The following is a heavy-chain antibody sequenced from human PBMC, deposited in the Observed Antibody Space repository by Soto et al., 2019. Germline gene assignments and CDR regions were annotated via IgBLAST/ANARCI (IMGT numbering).Heavy chain of an antibody. V-gene: IGHV3-48*02. CDR3: ARVVVVIPPGYYYAMDV. Sequence: GSLRLSWAASGFTFSSFHMNWVRQAPGRGLEWVAYITSSSDTIYYSDSVKGRFTISRDNGKNSLFLQMNSLRDEDTAVYYCARVVVVIPPGYYYAMDVWGQGTTVTVSS. CDR1: GFTFSSFH. CDR2: ITSSSDTI. J-gene: IGHJ6*02. D-gene: IGHD3-22*01.